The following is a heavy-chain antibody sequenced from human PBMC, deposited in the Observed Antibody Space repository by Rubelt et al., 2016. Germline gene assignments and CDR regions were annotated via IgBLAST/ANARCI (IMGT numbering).Heavy chain of an antibody. J-gene: IGHJ6*02. V-gene: IGHV1-18*01. CDR3: ARDQNGAGRSYYYYYGMDV. CDR2: ISAYNGNT. CDR1: GYTFTSYG. Sequence: SGAEVKKPGASVKVSCKASGYTFTSYGISWVRQAPGQGLEWMGWISAYNGNTNYAQKLQGRVTMTTDTSTSTAYMELRSLRSDDTAVYYCARDQNGAGRSYYYYYGMDVWGQGTTVTVSS. D-gene: IGHD4/OR15-4a*01.